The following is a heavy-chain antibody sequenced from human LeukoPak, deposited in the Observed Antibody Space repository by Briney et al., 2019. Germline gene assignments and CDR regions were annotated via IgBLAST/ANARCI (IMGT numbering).Heavy chain of an antibody. CDR2: IYYSGSA. CDR1: GDSINNYY. V-gene: IGHV4-59*01. J-gene: IGHJ4*02. Sequence: TSETLSLTCTVSGDSINNYYWSWIRQPPGKGVEWIGDIYYSGSANYNPSLKSRVTISVDTSKNQFSLKLSSVTAADAAVYYCARVNRAQDRSGTTSWYIDYWGQGTLVTVSS. CDR3: ARVNRAQDRSGTTSWYIDY. D-gene: IGHD1-14*01.